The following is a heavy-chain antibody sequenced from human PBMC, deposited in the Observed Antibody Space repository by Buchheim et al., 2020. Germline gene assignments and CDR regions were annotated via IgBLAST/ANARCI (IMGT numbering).Heavy chain of an antibody. D-gene: IGHD5-12*01. J-gene: IGHJ4*02. V-gene: IGHV3-23*04. Sequence: EVQLVESGGGLVQPGGSLRLSCAASGFTFSSYAMSWVRQAPGKGLEWVSAISGSGGSPYYADSVKGRFTISRDNSQNTLYLQMNSLRAEDTAVYYCAKCMYSGYDWIAAAGSFDYWGQGTL. CDR3: AKCMYSGYDWIAAAGSFDY. CDR1: GFTFSSYA. CDR2: ISGSGGSP.